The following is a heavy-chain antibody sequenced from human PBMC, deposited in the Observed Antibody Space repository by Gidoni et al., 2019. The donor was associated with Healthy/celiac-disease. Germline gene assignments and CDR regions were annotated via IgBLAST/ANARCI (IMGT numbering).Heavy chain of an antibody. V-gene: IGHV3-15*01. CDR2: IKSKTDGGTT. CDR1: GFTFSNAW. Sequence: EVQLVESGGGLVKPGGSLRLSCAASGFTFSNAWMSWVRQAPGKGLEWVGRIKSKTDGGTTDYAAPVKGRFTISRDDSKNTLYLQMNSLKTEDTAVYYCTTAPWGFLARKDYWGQGTLVTVSS. D-gene: IGHD3-3*01. CDR3: TTAPWGFLARKDY. J-gene: IGHJ4*02.